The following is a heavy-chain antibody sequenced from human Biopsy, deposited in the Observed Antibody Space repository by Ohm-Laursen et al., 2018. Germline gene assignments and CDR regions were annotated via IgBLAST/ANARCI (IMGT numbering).Heavy chain of an antibody. J-gene: IGHJ5*02. D-gene: IGHD3-3*01. CDR1: GGSIISYY. CDR2: VYNGGIT. V-gene: IGHV4-59*01. Sequence: TLSLTCSVSGGSIISYYWTWIRQPPGKGLEWIGHVYNGGITNYNLSLKSRVTISKDTSKNQFSLQVSSVTAADTAVYYCARTPRDSFWSGSYKRGLWFDPWGQGTLVIVSS. CDR3: ARTPRDSFWSGSYKRGLWFDP.